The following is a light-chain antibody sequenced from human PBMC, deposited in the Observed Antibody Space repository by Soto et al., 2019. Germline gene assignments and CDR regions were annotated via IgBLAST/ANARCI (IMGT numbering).Light chain of an antibody. CDR2: KES. CDR3: QHYNSYSEA. Sequence: DLQMTQSPSTLYGSVGNRVTITCRARQTISSWLAWKQQKPGKAPKLMIYKESTLKSGVPSRFSGSGSGTEFTLTISSLQPDEFATYYCQHYNSYSEAFGQGTKVELK. CDR1: QTISSW. V-gene: IGKV1-5*03. J-gene: IGKJ1*01.